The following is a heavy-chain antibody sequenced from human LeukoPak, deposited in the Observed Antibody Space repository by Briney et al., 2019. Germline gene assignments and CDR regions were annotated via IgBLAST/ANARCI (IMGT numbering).Heavy chain of an antibody. V-gene: IGHV4-30-2*01. D-gene: IGHD2-15*01. CDR3: ARRIGSQGGWFDP. J-gene: IGHJ5*02. CDR2: IYHSVNT. CDR1: GGSISCGGYS. Sequence: KTSETLSLTCAVPGGSISCGGYSWSWFRQPPGNGLEWLGYIYHSVNTYYNPSLKSRATISVDRSKNQFSLKLSSVTAAYTAVYYCARRIGSQGGWFDPWGQGTLVTVSS.